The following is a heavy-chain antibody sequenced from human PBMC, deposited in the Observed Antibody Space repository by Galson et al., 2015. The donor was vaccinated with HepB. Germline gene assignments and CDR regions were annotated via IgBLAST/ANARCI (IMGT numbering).Heavy chain of an antibody. CDR2: ISYDGSNK. D-gene: IGHD6-6*01. Sequence: SLRLSCATSGFTFSSYAMHWVRQAPGKGLEWVAVISYDGSNKYYADSVKGRFTISRDNSKNTLYLQMNSLRAEDTAVYYCARDGEYSSILSYYYGMDVWGQGTTVTVSS. J-gene: IGHJ6*02. CDR1: GFTFSSYA. V-gene: IGHV3-30*04. CDR3: ARDGEYSSILSYYYGMDV.